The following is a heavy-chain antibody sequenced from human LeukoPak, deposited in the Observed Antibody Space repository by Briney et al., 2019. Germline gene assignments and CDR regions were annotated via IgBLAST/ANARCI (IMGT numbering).Heavy chain of an antibody. V-gene: IGHV1-24*01. Sequence: ASVKVSCKVSGYTLTELSMHWVRQAPGKGLEWIGGFDPEDGETIYAQKFQGRVTITADESTSTAYMELSSLRSEDTAVYYCARGSNCSSTSCYHYYYYYMDVWGKGTTVTVSS. CDR3: ARGSNCSSTSCYHYYYYYMDV. D-gene: IGHD2-2*01. CDR2: FDPEDGET. J-gene: IGHJ6*03. CDR1: GYTLTELS.